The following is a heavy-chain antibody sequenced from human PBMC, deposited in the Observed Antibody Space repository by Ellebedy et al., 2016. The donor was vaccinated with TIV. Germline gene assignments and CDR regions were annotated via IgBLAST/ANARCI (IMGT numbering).Heavy chain of an antibody. V-gene: IGHV1-69*04. CDR1: GGPFNTYG. CDR3: ATDSRYSYGYRFNF. J-gene: IGHJ4*02. Sequence: ASVKVSCKASGGPFNTYGINWVRQAPGQGLEWMGRIIPILGRPDYAQSFQGRVTINADKSTGTPYLELSSLRSEDTAVYYCATDSRYSYGYRFNFWGQGTLVIVSS. D-gene: IGHD5-18*01. CDR2: IIPILGRP.